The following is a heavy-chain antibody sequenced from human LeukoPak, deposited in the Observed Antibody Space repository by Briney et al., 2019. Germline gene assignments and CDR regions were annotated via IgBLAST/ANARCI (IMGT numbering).Heavy chain of an antibody. Sequence: QSGGSLRLSCAASGFTVSSNYMSWVRQAPGKGLEWVSAIYSGGSTYYADSVKGRFTISRDNSKNRLYLQMNSLRAADTAVYYCARGSSSGWYGNDWGQGTLVTVSS. J-gene: IGHJ4*02. D-gene: IGHD6-19*01. CDR1: GFTVSSNY. V-gene: IGHV3-66*02. CDR3: ARGSSSGWYGND. CDR2: IYSGGST.